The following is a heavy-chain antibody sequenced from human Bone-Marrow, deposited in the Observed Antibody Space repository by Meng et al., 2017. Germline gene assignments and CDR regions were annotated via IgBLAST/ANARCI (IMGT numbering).Heavy chain of an antibody. J-gene: IGHJ6*02. D-gene: IGHD3-3*01. CDR1: GYTFTGYY. Sequence: ASVKVSCKASGYTFTGYYMHWVRQAPGQGLEWMGRINPNSGGTNYAQKFQGRVTMTRDTSISTAYMELSRLRSDDTAVYYCARDTWIGVGQKYFYGLDVWGQGTTVTVSS. CDR2: INPNSGGT. CDR3: ARDTWIGVGQKYFYGLDV. V-gene: IGHV1-2*06.